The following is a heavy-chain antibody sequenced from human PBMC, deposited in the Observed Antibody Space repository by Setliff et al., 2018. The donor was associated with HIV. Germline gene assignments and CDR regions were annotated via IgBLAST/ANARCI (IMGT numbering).Heavy chain of an antibody. CDR3: VRDSAASVWVGASVYYFDF. V-gene: IGHV3-21*01. CDR1: GFTFNSYW. CDR2: ISSSDDDT. Sequence: GGSLRLSCVASGFTFNSYWMYWVRQAPGKGLVCVSSISSSDDDTHYADSLRGRFTVSRDNAKSALYLQMNNLSVDDTAVYYCVRDSAASVWVGASVYYFDFWGQGIQVTVSS. D-gene: IGHD1-26*01. J-gene: IGHJ4*02.